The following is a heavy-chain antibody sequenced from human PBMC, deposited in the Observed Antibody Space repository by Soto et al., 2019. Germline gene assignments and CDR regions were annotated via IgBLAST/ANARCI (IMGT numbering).Heavy chain of an antibody. D-gene: IGHD4-17*01. CDR1: GGTFSSHS. CDR2: IITIFGTA. V-gene: IGHV1-69*06. J-gene: IGHJ4*02. CDR3: AREVGYGDFSAALLD. Sequence: ASVKVSCKASGGTFSSHSINWVRQAPGQGLEWMGGIITIFGTANYAQKFQGRVTITADKSTSTAYMELNSLRSDDAAVYYCAREVGYGDFSAALLDWGQGTLVTVSS.